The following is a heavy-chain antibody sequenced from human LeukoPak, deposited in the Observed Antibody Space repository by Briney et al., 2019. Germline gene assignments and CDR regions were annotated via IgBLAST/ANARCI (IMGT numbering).Heavy chain of an antibody. CDR1: GFTLSSYW. J-gene: IGHJ4*02. V-gene: IGHV3-7*01. CDR2: IKQDGSEI. D-gene: IGHD3-3*01. CDR3: ARVGTYYDFWSGYLGGPSGYFDY. Sequence: GGSLRLSCAASGFTLSSYWMTWVRQAPGKGLEWVANIKQDGSEIYYVDSVKGRFTVSRDNAKNSLYLQMNSLRAEDTAVYYCARVGTYYDFWSGYLGGPSGYFDYWGQGTLVTVSS.